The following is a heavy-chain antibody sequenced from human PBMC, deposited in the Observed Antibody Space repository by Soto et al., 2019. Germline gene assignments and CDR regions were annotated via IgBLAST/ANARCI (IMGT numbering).Heavy chain of an antibody. D-gene: IGHD6-19*01. CDR2: ITGSGDRT. J-gene: IGHJ5*02. CDR3: AKGFSSGSTRWFDP. V-gene: IGHV3-23*01. Sequence: EVQLLESGGGLVQPGGSLRLSCAASGFIFSNYAMTWVRQAPGKGLEWVSSITGSGDRTHYAASVEGPFTISRDNSKNTLYLQMNTLRAEGTAVYYCAKGFSSGSTRWFDPWGQGTLVTVSS. CDR1: GFIFSNYA.